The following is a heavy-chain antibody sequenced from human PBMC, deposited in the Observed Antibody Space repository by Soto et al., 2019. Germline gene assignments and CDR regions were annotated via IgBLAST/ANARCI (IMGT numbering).Heavy chain of an antibody. J-gene: IGHJ5*02. D-gene: IGHD2-2*01. CDR2: LYYTGTT. CDR1: GGYIGSSSYY. V-gene: IGHV4-39*01. Sequence: SETRSLTCSVCGGYIGSSSYYFGWIRQPPGKGLEWIGSLYYTGTTYYNSSLKSRVTISADKSQNQFSLRLSSVTAADTAVYYCGAYCSRTSCYDWFYP. CDR3: GAYCSRTSCYDWFYP.